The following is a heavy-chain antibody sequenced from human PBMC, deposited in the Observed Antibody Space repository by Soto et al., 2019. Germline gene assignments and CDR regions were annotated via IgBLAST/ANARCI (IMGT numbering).Heavy chain of an antibody. V-gene: IGHV3-48*03. J-gene: IGHJ3*02. CDR2: ISSSGSTI. Sequence: PGGSLRLSCAASGFTFSSYEMNWVRQASGKGLEWVSHISSSGSTIYYADSVKGRFTISRDNPKNSLYLQLNSLRAEDTAVYYCVSSVMATTHAFDIWGQGTMVTVSS. CDR1: GFTFSSYE. CDR3: VSSVMATTHAFDI. D-gene: IGHD2-21*01.